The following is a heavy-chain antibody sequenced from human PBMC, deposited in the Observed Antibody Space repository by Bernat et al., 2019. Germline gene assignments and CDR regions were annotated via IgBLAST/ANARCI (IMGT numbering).Heavy chain of an antibody. Sequence: EVQLLESGGGLVQPGGSLRLSCAASGFTFSSYAMSWVRQAPGKGLEWVSAISGSGGSTYYADSVKGRFTISRDNSQNTLYLQMNSPRADDTAVYYWAKENSGSYADYWGQGTLVTVSS. CDR1: GFTFSSYA. V-gene: IGHV3-23*01. J-gene: IGHJ4*02. CDR3: AKENSGSYADY. CDR2: ISGSGGST. D-gene: IGHD1-26*01.